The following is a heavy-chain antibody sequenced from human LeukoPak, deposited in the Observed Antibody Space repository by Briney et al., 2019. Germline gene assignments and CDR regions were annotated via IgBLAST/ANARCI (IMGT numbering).Heavy chain of an antibody. CDR2: FDPEDGET. CDR3: ARAGGPPGYSRYEYYFDY. CDR1: GYTLTELS. D-gene: IGHD6-13*01. Sequence: ASVKVSCTVSGYTLTELSMHWVRQAPGKGLEWMGGFDPEDGETIYAQKFQGRVTITADESTSTAYMELSSLRSEDTAVYYCARAGGPPGYSRYEYYFDYWGQGTLVTVSS. V-gene: IGHV1-24*01. J-gene: IGHJ4*02.